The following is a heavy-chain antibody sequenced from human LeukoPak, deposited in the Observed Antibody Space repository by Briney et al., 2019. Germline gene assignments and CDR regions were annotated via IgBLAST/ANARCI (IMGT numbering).Heavy chain of an antibody. CDR3: ARERWELLGGYYFDY. Sequence: SETLSLTCTVSGGSISSYYWSWIRQPPGKVLEWIGYIYYSGSTNYNPSLKSRVTISVDTSKNQFSLKLSSVTAADTAVYYRARERWELLGGYYFDYWGQGTLVTVSS. CDR2: IYYSGST. CDR1: GGSISSYY. D-gene: IGHD1-26*01. V-gene: IGHV4-59*01. J-gene: IGHJ4*02.